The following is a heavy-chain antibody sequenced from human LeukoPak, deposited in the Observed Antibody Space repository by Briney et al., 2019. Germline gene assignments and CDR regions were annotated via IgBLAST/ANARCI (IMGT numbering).Heavy chain of an antibody. CDR1: GFTFDDYA. CDR2: ISCNSVSI. D-gene: IGHD2-15*01. CDR3: AEETIYCSGGSCYHDAFDI. Sequence: GRSLRLSCAASGFTFDDYAMHWVRQAPGKGLEWVSGISCNSVSIDYADSVKGRFTISRDNAKNSLYLQMNSLRPEDMALYYCAEETIYCSGGSCYHDAFDIWGQGTMVTVSS. V-gene: IGHV3-9*03. J-gene: IGHJ3*02.